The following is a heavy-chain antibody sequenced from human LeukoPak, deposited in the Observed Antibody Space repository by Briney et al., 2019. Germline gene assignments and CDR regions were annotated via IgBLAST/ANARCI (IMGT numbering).Heavy chain of an antibody. CDR3: ARGLISGDYSKSFEY. Sequence: PSETLPLTCAVYGGSFSGYYWSWIRQPPGKGLEWIGEMNHSGSTSHNPSLKSRVTISVDTSKNQFSLKVTSVTAADTAVYYCARGLISGDYSKSFEYWGQGTLVTVSS. D-gene: IGHD4-11*01. J-gene: IGHJ4*02. V-gene: IGHV4-34*01. CDR1: GGSFSGYY. CDR2: MNHSGST.